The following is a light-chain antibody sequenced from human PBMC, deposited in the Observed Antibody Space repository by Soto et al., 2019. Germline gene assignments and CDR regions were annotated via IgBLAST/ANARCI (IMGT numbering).Light chain of an antibody. Sequence: VLTQSPGTLSLSPGERATLSCRSSQTLXSGFRALHQQKVGQAPRLLXYDPSNRATGGPDRLSGSGSGTDFSLTISRLEPEDFAVYHCQQYSSSTRTFGQGTRLEIK. CDR3: QQYSSSTRT. V-gene: IGKV3-20*01. CDR2: DPS. J-gene: IGKJ5*01. CDR1: QTLXSGF.